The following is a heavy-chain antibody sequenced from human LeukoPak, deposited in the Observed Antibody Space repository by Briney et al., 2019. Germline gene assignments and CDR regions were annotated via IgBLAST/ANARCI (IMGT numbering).Heavy chain of an antibody. CDR1: GGSISSSSYY. D-gene: IGHD3-22*01. J-gene: IGHJ4*02. V-gene: IGHV4-39*01. Sequence: SETLSLTCTVSGGSISSSSYYWGWIRQPPGKGLEWIGSIYYSGSTYYNPSLKSRVTISVDTSKNQFSLKLSSVTAADTAVYYCARRYSSGWYGYYYDSGGYSGYFDYWGQGTLVTVSS. CDR2: IYYSGST. CDR3: ARRYSSGWYGYYYDSGGYSGYFDY.